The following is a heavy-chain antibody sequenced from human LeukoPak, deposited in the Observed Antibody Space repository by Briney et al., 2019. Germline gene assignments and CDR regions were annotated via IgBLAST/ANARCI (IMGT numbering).Heavy chain of an antibody. CDR2: ISSSSSDT. J-gene: IGHJ1*01. CDR1: GYTFSDYY. V-gene: IGHV3-11*06. CDR3: ARMGATWYFQH. D-gene: IGHD1-26*01. Sequence: PGGSPRLSCAASGYTFSDYYLTWIRQAPGKGLEWVSYISSSSSDTNYADSVRGRFTISRDNANKSLYLQMNSLRDEDTAVYYCARMGATWYFQHWGQGALVTVSP.